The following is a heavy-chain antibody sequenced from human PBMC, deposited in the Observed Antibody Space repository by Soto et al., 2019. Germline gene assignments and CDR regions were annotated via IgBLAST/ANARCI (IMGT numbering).Heavy chain of an antibody. D-gene: IGHD3-10*01. CDR2: ISHGGSS. Sequence: QVQLQQWGAGLLKPSETLSLTCAVYGGSFSGYYWSWIRQPPGKGLEWIGEISHGGSSNYNPSLTRRVTISSDTSKNHSSLKLTSVTAADTAVYYCARLWFGDTALGNWCDPWGQGTLVTVSS. CDR1: GGSFSGYY. CDR3: ARLWFGDTALGNWCDP. V-gene: IGHV4-34*01. J-gene: IGHJ5*02.